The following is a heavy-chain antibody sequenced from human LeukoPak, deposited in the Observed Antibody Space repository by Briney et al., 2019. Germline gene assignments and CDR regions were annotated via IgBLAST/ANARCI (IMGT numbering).Heavy chain of an antibody. Sequence: GGSLRLSCAASGFTFSSYGLHWVRQAPGKGLEWVAVIWSDGSYKYYADSVKGRFTISRDDSKNTLYLQMNSLRAEDTAVYYCARDFSLQLFDYWGQGTLVTVFS. CDR2: IWSDGSYK. D-gene: IGHD5-24*01. J-gene: IGHJ4*02. CDR1: GFTFSSYG. V-gene: IGHV3-33*01. CDR3: ARDFSLQLFDY.